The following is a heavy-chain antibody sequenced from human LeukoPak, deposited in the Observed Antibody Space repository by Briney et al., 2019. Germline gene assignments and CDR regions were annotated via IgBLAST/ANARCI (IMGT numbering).Heavy chain of an antibody. J-gene: IGHJ6*03. CDR2: INHSGGT. Sequence: SSETLSLTCAVYGGSFSGYYWSWIRQPPGKGLEWIGEINHSGGTNYNPSLKSRVTISVDTSKNQFPLKLSSVTAADTAVYYCAREVGYYYYYMDVWGKGTTVTVSS. CDR1: GGSFSGYY. CDR3: AREVGYYYYYMDV. V-gene: IGHV4-34*01. D-gene: IGHD1-26*01.